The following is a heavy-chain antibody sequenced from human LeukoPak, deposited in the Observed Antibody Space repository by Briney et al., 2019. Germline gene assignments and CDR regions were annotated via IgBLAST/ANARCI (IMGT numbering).Heavy chain of an antibody. CDR3: ARVGDTASFDYRVSERLNNWFDP. J-gene: IGHJ5*02. Sequence: SETLSLTCAVYGGSFSGYYWSWIRQPPGKGLEWIGEINHSGSTNYNPPLKSRVTISVDTSKNQFSLKLSSVTAADTAVYYCARVGDTASFDYRVSERLNNWFDPWGQGTLVTVSS. V-gene: IGHV4-34*01. CDR1: GGSFSGYY. CDR2: INHSGST. D-gene: IGHD5-18*01.